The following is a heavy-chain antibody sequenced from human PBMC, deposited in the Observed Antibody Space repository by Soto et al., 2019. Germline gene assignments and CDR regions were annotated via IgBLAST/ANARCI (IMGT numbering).Heavy chain of an antibody. V-gene: IGHV3-30-3*01. CDR3: SRDEIVFRYFDWLSGGLKIEGDYYGMDV. CDR2: LSYDGSNK. CDR1: GFAFSNYA. J-gene: IGHJ6*02. Sequence: PGGSLRLSCAASGFAFSNYAMHWVRQAPGKGLEWLAVLSYDGSNKYYADSVKGRFTISRDNSKNTLHLQMNSLRAEDTAVYYCSRDEIVFRYFDWLSGGLKIEGDYYGMDVWGQGTTVTVSS. D-gene: IGHD3-9*01.